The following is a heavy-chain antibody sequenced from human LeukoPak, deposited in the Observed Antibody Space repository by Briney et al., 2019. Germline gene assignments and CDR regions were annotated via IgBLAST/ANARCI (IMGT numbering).Heavy chain of an antibody. D-gene: IGHD2-15*01. CDR2: ISGSGGNT. CDR3: ASARYCSGGSCSYYYGMDV. V-gene: IGHV3-23*01. J-gene: IGHJ6*04. CDR1: GFTFSSYA. Sequence: PGGSLRLSCAASGFTFSSYAMSWVRQAPGKGLEWVSTISGSGGNTYYADSVKGRFTISRDNSKNTLYLQMNRLRAEDTAVYYCASARYCSGGSCSYYYGMDVWGKGTTVTVSS.